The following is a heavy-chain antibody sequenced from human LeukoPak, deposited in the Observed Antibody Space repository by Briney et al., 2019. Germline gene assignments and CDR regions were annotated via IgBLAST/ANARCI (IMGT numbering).Heavy chain of an antibody. CDR3: ARDGTGDHNWFDP. D-gene: IGHD4-17*01. CDR1: GYSISSGYY. J-gene: IGHJ5*02. Sequence: PSETLSLTCTVSGYSISSGYYWGWIRQPPGKGLEWIGSIYHSGSTYYNPSLKSRVTISVDTSKNQFSLKLSSVTAADTAVYYCARDGTGDHNWFDPWGQGTLVTVSS. CDR2: IYHSGST. V-gene: IGHV4-38-2*02.